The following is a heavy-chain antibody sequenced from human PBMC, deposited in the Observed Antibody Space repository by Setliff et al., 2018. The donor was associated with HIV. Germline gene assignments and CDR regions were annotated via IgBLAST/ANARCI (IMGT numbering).Heavy chain of an antibody. J-gene: IGHJ6*03. V-gene: IGHV4-4*07. D-gene: IGHD5-18*01. CDR3: ARHCGYSPGQICYYYLDI. CDR1: GGSISSYY. CDR2: IYSTGNT. Sequence: SETLSLTCTVSGGSISSYYWSWIRQPAGKGLEWIGHIYSTGNTNYNSSLKSRVTMSIETSKNQFSLNLSSVTAADTAVYYCARHCGYSPGQICYYYLDIWGKGTTVTVSS.